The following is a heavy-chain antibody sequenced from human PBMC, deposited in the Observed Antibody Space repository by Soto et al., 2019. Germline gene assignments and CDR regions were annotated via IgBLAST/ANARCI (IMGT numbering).Heavy chain of an antibody. CDR2: IYYSGSV. D-gene: IGHD3-10*01. CDR3: AREEVAYYASVSSNWFDP. CDR1: GGPISSGGYY. V-gene: IGHV4-31*03. Sequence: QVQLQESGPGLVKPSQTLSLTCSVSGGPISSGGYYWSWIRQHPGKGLEWIGYIYYSGSVYYNPSLKCRVIISVETSNNQFSLKLSSVTAADTAVYYRAREEVAYYASVSSNWFDPWGQGTLVTVSS. J-gene: IGHJ5*02.